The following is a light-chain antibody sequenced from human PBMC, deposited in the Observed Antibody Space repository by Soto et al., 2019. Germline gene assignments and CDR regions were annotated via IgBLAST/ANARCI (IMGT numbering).Light chain of an antibody. J-gene: IGKJ1*01. CDR1: QSISDT. V-gene: IGKV3-15*01. CDR3: QQYNNWPPRWT. Sequence: IVVTQSPATLSVSPGGRATLSCAAVQSISDTLAWYQQKPGQAPRLLIYGASTRAPGFPARFSGSGSGTDFTLTISSLQSEDFAVYYCQQYNNWPPRWTFGQGTKVDIK. CDR2: GAS.